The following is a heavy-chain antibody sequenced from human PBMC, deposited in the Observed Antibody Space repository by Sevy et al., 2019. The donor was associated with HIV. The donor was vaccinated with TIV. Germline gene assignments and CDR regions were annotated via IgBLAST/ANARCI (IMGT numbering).Heavy chain of an antibody. CDR1: GGSISSYY. CDR2: IYYSGST. Sequence: SETLSLTCTVSGGSISSYYWSWIRQPPGKGLEWIGYIYYSGSTNYNPSLKSRVTISVDTSKNQFSLKLNSVTDAETAVYYCARDPYGSGRTDYWGQGTLVTVSS. V-gene: IGHV4-59*01. CDR3: ARDPYGSGRTDY. D-gene: IGHD3-10*01. J-gene: IGHJ4*02.